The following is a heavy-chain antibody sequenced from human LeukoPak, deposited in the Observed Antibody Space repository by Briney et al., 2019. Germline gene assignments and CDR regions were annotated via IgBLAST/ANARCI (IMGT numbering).Heavy chain of an antibody. Sequence: GASVKVSCRASGYTFTSYGISWVRQSPAQGLERMGWISAYNRNTNYAQKLQGRVTMTTDTSTSTADMELRSLRSDDTAVYYSVRGSLGVVGARDYWGQGTMVTVSS. CDR1: GYTFTSYG. V-gene: IGHV1-18*01. CDR2: ISAYNRNT. CDR3: VRGSLGVVGARDY. J-gene: IGHJ4*02. D-gene: IGHD1-26*01.